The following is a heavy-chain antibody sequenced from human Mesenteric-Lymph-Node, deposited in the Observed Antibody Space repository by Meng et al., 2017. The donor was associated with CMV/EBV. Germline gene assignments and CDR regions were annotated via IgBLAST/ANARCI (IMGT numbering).Heavy chain of an antibody. D-gene: IGHD4-23*01. J-gene: IGHJ4*02. Sequence: QVRLQQWGAGLLNPSETLSLTCAVYGGSFSGYYWSWIRQPPGKGLEWIGEINHSGSTNYNPSLKSRVTISVDTSKNQFSLKLSSVTAADTAVYYCARHQRWLKSEGGFNYWGQGTLVTVSS. CDR1: GGSFSGYY. CDR2: INHSGST. V-gene: IGHV4-34*01. CDR3: ARHQRWLKSEGGFNY.